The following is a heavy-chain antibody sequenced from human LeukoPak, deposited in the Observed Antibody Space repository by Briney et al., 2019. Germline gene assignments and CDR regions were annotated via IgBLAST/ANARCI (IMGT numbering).Heavy chain of an antibody. CDR3: ARDLGSGIAEPFDH. D-gene: IGHD6-13*01. CDR1: GYTFSNYD. J-gene: IGHJ4*02. Sequence: ASVTLSCKASGYTFSNYDISWVRQAPGQGVEWMGWISAYKGNTNYAQKLQGRVTMTTDTSTSTACMELRSPRSDDTAVYYCARDLGSGIAEPFDHWGQGTLVTVSS. CDR2: ISAYKGNT. V-gene: IGHV1-18*01.